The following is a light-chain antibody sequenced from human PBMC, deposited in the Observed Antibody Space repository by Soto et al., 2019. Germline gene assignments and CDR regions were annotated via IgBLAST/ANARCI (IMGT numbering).Light chain of an antibody. CDR2: DAS. Sequence: EVVLTQSPATLSLSPGDRATLSCRASQSVSSYLAWYQQKPGQAPRLLIYDASNRATGVPARFSGSGSGTDFTLTISSLQSEDFAVYYCQHYNYWPYTFGQGTKVDIK. CDR1: QSVSSY. J-gene: IGKJ2*01. CDR3: QHYNYWPYT. V-gene: IGKV3-11*01.